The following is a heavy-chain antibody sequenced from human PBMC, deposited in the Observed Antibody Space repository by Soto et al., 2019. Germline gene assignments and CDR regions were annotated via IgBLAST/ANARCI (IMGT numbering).Heavy chain of an antibody. CDR3: ANFWSGSD. CDR2: ISYDGSNK. Sequence: QVQLVESGGGVVQPGRSLRLSCAASGFTFSSYGMHWVRQAPGKGLEWVAVISYDGSNKYYADSVKGRFTISRDNSKNTLYLQMNSLRAEDTAVYYCANFWSGSDWGQGTLVTVSS. D-gene: IGHD3-3*01. J-gene: IGHJ4*02. V-gene: IGHV3-30*18. CDR1: GFTFSSYG.